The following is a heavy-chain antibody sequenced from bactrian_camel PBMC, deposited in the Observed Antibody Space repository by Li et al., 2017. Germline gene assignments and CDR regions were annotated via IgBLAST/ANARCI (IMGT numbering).Heavy chain of an antibody. Sequence: VQLVESGGASVQPGGSLRLSCAASDHAYDSNCIGWFRQTPGKEREGVARVVPRGGATYYADSVKARFTISRDNSEDTVYLQMNSLKSEDTALYYCAADIVGIIAGQGTQVTVS. V-gene: IGHV3S61*01. D-gene: IGHD2*01. J-gene: IGHJ4*01. CDR2: VVPRGGAT. CDR1: DHAYDSNC.